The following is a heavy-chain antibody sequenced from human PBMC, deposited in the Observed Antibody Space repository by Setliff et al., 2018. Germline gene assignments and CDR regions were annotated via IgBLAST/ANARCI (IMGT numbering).Heavy chain of an antibody. CDR2: ISGSGGST. Sequence: GGSLRLSCAASGFTFSSYAMSWVRQAPGKGLEWVSAISGSGGSTYYADSVKGRFTISRDNSRNTLSLQMNSLRAEDTASYYCARDPNGDYVGAFDPWGQGIVVTVSS. V-gene: IGHV3-23*01. CDR3: ARDPNGDYVGAFDP. CDR1: GFTFSSYA. D-gene: IGHD4-17*01. J-gene: IGHJ5*02.